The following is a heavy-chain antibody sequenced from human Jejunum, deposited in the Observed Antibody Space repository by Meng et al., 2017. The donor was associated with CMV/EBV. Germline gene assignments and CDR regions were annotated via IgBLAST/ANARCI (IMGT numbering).Heavy chain of an antibody. J-gene: IGHJ5*02. CDR1: GGSISSYY. CDR2: IYPNGNT. D-gene: IGHD5-18*01. Sequence: QVPLQESGPGLVKPSEPLSLTCTVSGGSISSYYWSWIRQPAGKGLEWIGRIYPNGNTNYNPSLKSRVTMSIDTSKNQFSLKLTSVTAADTAVYYCARDAPPNNYGWFDPWGQGTLVTVAS. CDR3: ARDAPPNNYGWFDP. V-gene: IGHV4-4*07.